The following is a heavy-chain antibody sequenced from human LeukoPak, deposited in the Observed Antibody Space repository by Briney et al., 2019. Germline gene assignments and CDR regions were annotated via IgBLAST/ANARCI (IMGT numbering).Heavy chain of an antibody. CDR2: INPSGGST. CDR1: GYTFTSYY. CDR3: ARGKVTTLMYYYYGMDV. Sequence: ASVKVSCKASGYTFTSYYMHWVRQAPGQGLEWMGIINPSGGSTSYAQKFQGRVTMTRDTYTSTVYMELSSLRSEDTAVYYCARGKVTTLMYYYYGMDVWGQGTTVTVSS. V-gene: IGHV1-46*01. J-gene: IGHJ6*02. D-gene: IGHD4-17*01.